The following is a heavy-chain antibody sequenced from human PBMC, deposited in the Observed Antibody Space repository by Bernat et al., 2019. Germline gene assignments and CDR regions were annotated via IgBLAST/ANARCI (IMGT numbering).Heavy chain of an antibody. Sequence: EVQLLESGGGLVQPGGSLRLSCAASGFTFGSYAMNWVRQAPGTGLEWVSTISGSGSSTSSADSVKGRFTISRDNSRNTLNLQMNSLRAEDTAVYYCLRTPGDSYYYMDVWGKGTTVTVAS. J-gene: IGHJ6*03. CDR2: ISGSGSST. CDR1: GFTFGSYA. D-gene: IGHD4-17*01. V-gene: IGHV3-23*01. CDR3: LRTPGDSYYYMDV.